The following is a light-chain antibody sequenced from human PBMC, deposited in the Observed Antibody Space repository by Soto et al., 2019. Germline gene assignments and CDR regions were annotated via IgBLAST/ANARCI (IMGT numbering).Light chain of an antibody. CDR2: DDS. V-gene: IGKV1D-13*01. J-gene: IGKJ5*01. CDR1: QGISSG. Sequence: AIQLTQSPSSLSASIGDRVTITCRASQGISSGLAWYQQKPGKTPKLLIYDDSSLESGVPSRFSGSGSGTDFTLSISSLQPEDFATYYCQQFNNYPITFRQGTRLEIK. CDR3: QQFNNYPIT.